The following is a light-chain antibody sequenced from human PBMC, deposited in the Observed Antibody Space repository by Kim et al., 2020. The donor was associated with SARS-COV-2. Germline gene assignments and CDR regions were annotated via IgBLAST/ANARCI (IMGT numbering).Light chain of an antibody. J-gene: IGKJ2*01. Sequence: PASISCKSRQSLLDRDGKTYLYWFLQKPGQSPQLLIHEVSTRLSGVPDRFSGSGSGTDFTLHISRVEAEDVGVYYCMQSLQLPPNTFGQGTKLEI. CDR3: MQSLQLPPNT. CDR2: EVS. CDR1: QSLLDRDGKTY. V-gene: IGKV2D-29*02.